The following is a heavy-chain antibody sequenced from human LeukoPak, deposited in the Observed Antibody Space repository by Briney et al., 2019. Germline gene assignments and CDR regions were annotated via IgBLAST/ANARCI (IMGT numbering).Heavy chain of an antibody. D-gene: IGHD3-22*01. CDR1: GGSISSGGYY. CDR3: ARERDYYDSSGYY. V-gene: IGHV4-31*03. J-gene: IGHJ4*02. CDR2: IYYSGST. Sequence: PSETLSLTCTVSGGSISSGGYYWSWIRQHPGKGLEWIGYIYYSGSTYYNPSLKSRVTISVDTSKNQFSLKLSSVTAADTAVYYYARERDYYDSSGYYWGQGTLVTVSS.